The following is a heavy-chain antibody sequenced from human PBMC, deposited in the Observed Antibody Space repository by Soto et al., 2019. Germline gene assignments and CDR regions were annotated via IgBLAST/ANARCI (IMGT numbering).Heavy chain of an antibody. CDR3: ARDMSGGTYNYYYGMDV. Sequence: GGSQRLSCAASEFSFDDYAMSWVRQAPGKGLEWVSSITFTGVSTYYADSVKGRFTISRDNSKNTLYLQMNSLRADDTAVYYCARDMSGGTYNYYYGMDVWGQGTTVTVSS. V-gene: IGHV3-23*01. CDR2: ITFTGVST. D-gene: IGHD1-26*01. J-gene: IGHJ6*02. CDR1: EFSFDDYA.